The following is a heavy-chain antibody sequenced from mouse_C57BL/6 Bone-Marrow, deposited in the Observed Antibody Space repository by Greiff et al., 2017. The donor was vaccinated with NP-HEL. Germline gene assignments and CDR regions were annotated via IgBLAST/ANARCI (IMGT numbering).Heavy chain of an antibody. CDR1: GFTFSNYW. J-gene: IGHJ2*01. Sequence: EVQLQESGGGLVQPGGSMKLSCVASGFTFSNYWMNWVRQSPEKGLEWVAQIRLKSDNYATHYAESVKGRFTISRDDSKSSVYLQMNNLRAEDTGIYYCTGGYYGSSLDLIDYWGQGTTLTVSS. CDR2: IRLKSDNYAT. D-gene: IGHD1-1*01. CDR3: TGGYYGSSLDLIDY. V-gene: IGHV6-3*01.